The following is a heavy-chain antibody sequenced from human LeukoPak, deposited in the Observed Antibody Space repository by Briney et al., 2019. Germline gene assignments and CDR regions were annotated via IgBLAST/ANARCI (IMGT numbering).Heavy chain of an antibody. Sequence: GGSLRLSCAASGFTFSSYAMHWVRQAPGKGLEWVAVISYDGSNKYYADSVKGRFTISRDNSETTLYLQMNSLRAEDTAVYYCGSISGASFGDFWGQGTLVTVSS. J-gene: IGHJ4*02. CDR3: GSISGASFGDF. CDR1: GFTFSSYA. V-gene: IGHV3-30-3*01. D-gene: IGHD1-26*01. CDR2: ISYDGSNK.